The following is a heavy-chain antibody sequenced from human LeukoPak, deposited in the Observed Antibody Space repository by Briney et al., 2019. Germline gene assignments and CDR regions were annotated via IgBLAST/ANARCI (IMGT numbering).Heavy chain of an antibody. CDR2: FYSSGST. Sequence: PSETLSLTCTVSSGSISTYYWSWTRQPAGKELEWIGRFYSSGSTNYNPSFKSRVTMSVDTSKNQFSLKLTSVTAADTAVYYCARDWGSGNGFDIWGQGTMVTVSS. CDR3: ARDWGSGNGFDI. V-gene: IGHV4-4*07. CDR1: SGSISTYY. D-gene: IGHD3-10*01. J-gene: IGHJ3*02.